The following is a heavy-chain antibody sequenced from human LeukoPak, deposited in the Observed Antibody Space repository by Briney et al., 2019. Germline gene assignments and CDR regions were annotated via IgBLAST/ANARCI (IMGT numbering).Heavy chain of an antibody. Sequence: GGSLRLSCAASGFSFSSYRMNWVRQAPGKGLEWVSSVSNSGDYIHYADSVKGRFTISRDNSKNSLYLQMNSLRAEDTAVYYCARGQFRLSDYDSSGFDYWGQGTLVTVSS. J-gene: IGHJ4*02. V-gene: IGHV3-21*06. CDR2: VSNSGDYI. D-gene: IGHD3-22*01. CDR1: GFSFSSYR. CDR3: ARGQFRLSDYDSSGFDY.